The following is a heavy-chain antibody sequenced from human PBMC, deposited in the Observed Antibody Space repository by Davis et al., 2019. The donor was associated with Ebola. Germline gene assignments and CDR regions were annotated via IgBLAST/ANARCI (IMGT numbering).Heavy chain of an antibody. V-gene: IGHV4-39*01. J-gene: IGHJ4*02. CDR2: IYYSGST. D-gene: IGHD4-17*01. CDR1: GGSISSSSYY. CDR3: AGDYYSDH. Sequence: MPGGSLRLSCTVSGGSISSSSYYWGWIRQPPGKGLEWIGSIYYSGSTYYNPSLKSRVTISVDTSKNQFSLKLSSVTAADTAVYYCAGDYYSDHWGQGSRVTVSS.